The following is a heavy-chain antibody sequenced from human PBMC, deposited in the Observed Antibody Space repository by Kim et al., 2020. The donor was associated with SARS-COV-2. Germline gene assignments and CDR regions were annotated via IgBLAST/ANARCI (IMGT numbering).Heavy chain of an antibody. V-gene: IGHV4-59*09. Sequence: SLKSRVTISIDTSKNQFSLRLTSVTAADTAVYYCARGFSGSTNLYYYGMDVWGRGTTVAVSS. J-gene: IGHJ6*02. CDR3: ARGFSGSTNLYYYGMDV. D-gene: IGHD5-12*01.